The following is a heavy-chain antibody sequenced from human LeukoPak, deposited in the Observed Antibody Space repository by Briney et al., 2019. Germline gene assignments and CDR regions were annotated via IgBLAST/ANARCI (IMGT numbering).Heavy chain of an antibody. CDR2: INPNSGGT. CDR3: ARSGEMATAPYDY. J-gene: IGHJ4*02. D-gene: IGHD5-24*01. Sequence: GASVKVSCKASGYTFTGYYVHWVRQAPGQGLEWMGWINPNSGGTNYAQKFQGWVTMTRDTSISTAYMELSRLRSDDTAVYYCARSGEMATAPYDYWGQGTLVTVSS. V-gene: IGHV1-2*04. CDR1: GYTFTGYY.